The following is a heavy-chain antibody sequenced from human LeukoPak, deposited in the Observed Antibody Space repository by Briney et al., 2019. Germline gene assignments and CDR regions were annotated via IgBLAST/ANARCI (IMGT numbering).Heavy chain of an antibody. CDR2: ISGSGGST. Sequence: GGSLRLSCAASGFTFSSYAMSWVRQAPGKGLEWVSAISGSGGSTYYADSVKGRFTISRDNSKNTLYLRMNSLRAEDTAVYYCARDWGQQLATINMDVWGQGTTVTVSS. CDR1: GFTFSSYA. J-gene: IGHJ6*02. D-gene: IGHD6-13*01. V-gene: IGHV3-23*01. CDR3: ARDWGQQLATINMDV.